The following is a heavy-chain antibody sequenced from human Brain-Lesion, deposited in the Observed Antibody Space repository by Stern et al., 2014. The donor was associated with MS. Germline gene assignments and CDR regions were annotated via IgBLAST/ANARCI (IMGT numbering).Heavy chain of an antibody. V-gene: IGHV3-53*01. CDR2: MYSRGGT. J-gene: IGHJ4*02. Sequence: EVQLVESGGGLIQPGGSLRLSCAAAGFSVSTNIMSWVRQAPGKGLEWVSLMYSRGGTNYADSVKGRFTISRDSSKNTLYLQMSDLRAEDTAVYYCARKTDTAVGGDYWGPGTLVTVSS. D-gene: IGHD5-18*01. CDR3: ARKTDTAVGGDY. CDR1: GFSVSTNI.